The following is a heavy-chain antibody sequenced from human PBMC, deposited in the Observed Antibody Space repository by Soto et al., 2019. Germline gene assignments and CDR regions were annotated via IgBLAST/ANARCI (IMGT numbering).Heavy chain of an antibody. Sequence: QVQLVESGGGVVQPGRSLRRSCAASGFTFSTYAMHWVRQAPGKGLGWVAVISYDGSNKHYADSVKGRFTISRDNSKNTLYLQMNSLRAEDTAVYYCARPPVIDIVVPPDYWGQGILVTVSS. CDR1: GFTFSTYA. V-gene: IGHV3-30*04. D-gene: IGHD2-15*01. CDR3: ARPPVIDIVVPPDY. CDR2: ISYDGSNK. J-gene: IGHJ4*02.